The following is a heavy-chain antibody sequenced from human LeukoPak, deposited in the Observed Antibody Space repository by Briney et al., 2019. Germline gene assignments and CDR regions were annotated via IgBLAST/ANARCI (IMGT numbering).Heavy chain of an antibody. J-gene: IGHJ4*02. CDR3: ARPGYSSGTQSFDY. Sequence: SETLSLTCTVSGGSISSYYWSWIRQPPGKGLEWIGYIYYSGSTNYNPSLKSRVTISVDTSKNQFSLKLSSVTAADTAVYYCARPGYSSGTQSFDYWGQGTLVTVSS. CDR2: IYYSGST. D-gene: IGHD6-19*01. CDR1: GGSISSYY. V-gene: IGHV4-59*12.